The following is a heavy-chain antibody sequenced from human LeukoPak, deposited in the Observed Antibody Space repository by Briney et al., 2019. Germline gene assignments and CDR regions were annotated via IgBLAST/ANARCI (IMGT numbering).Heavy chain of an antibody. J-gene: IGHJ4*02. CDR3: ARDRGSYSGYDSYYFDY. CDR1: GGSISSGGYY. CDR2: IYYSGST. D-gene: IGHD5-12*01. V-gene: IGHV4-31*03. Sequence: SQTLSLTCTVSGGSISSGGYYWSWIRQHPGKGLEWIGYIYYSGSTYYNPSLKSRVTISVDTSKNQFSLKLSSVTAADTAVYYCARDRGSYSGYDSYYFDYWGQGTLVTVSS.